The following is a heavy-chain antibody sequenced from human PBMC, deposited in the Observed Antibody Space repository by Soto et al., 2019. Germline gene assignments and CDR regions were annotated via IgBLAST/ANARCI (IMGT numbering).Heavy chain of an antibody. CDR3: AVSVANDAFDI. V-gene: IGHV4-59*01. CDR2: IYYSGST. CDR1: GGSISSYY. J-gene: IGHJ3*02. Sequence: SETLSLTCTVSGGSISSYYWSWIRQPPGKGLEWIGYIYYSGSTNYNPSLKSRVTISVDTSKNQFSLKLSSVTAADTAVYYCAVSVANDAFDIWGQGTMVTVSS. D-gene: IGHD5-12*01.